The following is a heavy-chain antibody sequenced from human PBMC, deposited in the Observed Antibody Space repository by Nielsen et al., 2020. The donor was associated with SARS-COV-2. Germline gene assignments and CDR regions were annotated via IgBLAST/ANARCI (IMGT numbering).Heavy chain of an antibody. CDR1: GASISSTSYY. CDR2: IYYSGST. CDR3: ARSPSAYDPFDY. Sequence: SETLSLTCTVSGASISSTSYYWGWLRQPPGKGLEWIGTIYYSGSTYYNPSLKSRVTISVDTSKNQISLKVSSVTAADTAVYYCARSPSAYDPFDYWGQGTLVTVSS. V-gene: IGHV4-39*01. J-gene: IGHJ4*02. D-gene: IGHD5-12*01.